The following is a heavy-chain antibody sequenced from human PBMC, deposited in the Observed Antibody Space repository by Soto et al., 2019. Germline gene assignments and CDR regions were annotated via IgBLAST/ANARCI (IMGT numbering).Heavy chain of an antibody. J-gene: IGHJ4*02. D-gene: IGHD6-13*01. Sequence: PGGSLLLACAASGCPFRTFEMNLVRQAPGKGLEWVSYISSSGSTIYYADSVKGRFTISRDNAKNSLYLQMNSLRVEDTAVYYCARDSSRWSLDYWGQGTLVTVS. V-gene: IGHV3-48*03. CDR3: ARDSSRWSLDY. CDR2: ISSSGSTI. CDR1: GCPFRTFE.